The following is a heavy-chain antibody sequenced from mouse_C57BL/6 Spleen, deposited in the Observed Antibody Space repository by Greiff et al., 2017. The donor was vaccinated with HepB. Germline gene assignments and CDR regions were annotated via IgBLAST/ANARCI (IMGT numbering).Heavy chain of an antibody. V-gene: IGHV5-17*01. J-gene: IGHJ3*01. CDR2: ISSGSSTI. Sequence: EVKLVESGGGLVKPGGSLKLSCAASGFTFSDYGMHWVRQAPEKGLEWVAYISSGSSTIYYADTVKGRFTISRDNAKNTLFLQMTSLRSEDTAMYYCARTVAYYDYDRGFAYWGQGTLVTVSA. D-gene: IGHD2-4*01. CDR1: GFTFSDYG. CDR3: ARTVAYYDYDRGFAY.